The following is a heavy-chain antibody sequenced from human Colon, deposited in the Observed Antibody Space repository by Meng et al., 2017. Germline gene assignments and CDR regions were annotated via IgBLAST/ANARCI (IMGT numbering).Heavy chain of an antibody. V-gene: IGHV3-21*01. CDR2: ISSSGSYI. Sequence: EVQLVESGGGLVEPGGSLRLSCAASGFTFISYIMNWVRQAPGKGLEWVSSISSSGSYIYYADSVKGRFTISRDNAKNSLYLQMNSLRAEDTAVYYCARDHPGPLGYWGQGALVPSPQ. D-gene: IGHD7-27*01. J-gene: IGHJ4*02. CDR3: ARDHPGPLGY. CDR1: GFTFISYI.